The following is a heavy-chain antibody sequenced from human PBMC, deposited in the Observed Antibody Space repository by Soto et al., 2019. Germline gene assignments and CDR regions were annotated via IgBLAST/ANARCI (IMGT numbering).Heavy chain of an antibody. CDR3: ARDPIAAAGLLFDY. V-gene: IGHV4-34*01. J-gene: IGHJ4*02. CDR1: GGSFSGYY. D-gene: IGHD6-13*01. Sequence: SQTLSLTCAVYGGSFSGYYWSWIRQPPGKGLEWIGEINHSGSTNYNPSLKSRVTISVDTSKNQFSLKLSSVTAADTAVYYCARDPIAAAGLLFDYWGQGTLVTVSS. CDR2: INHSGST.